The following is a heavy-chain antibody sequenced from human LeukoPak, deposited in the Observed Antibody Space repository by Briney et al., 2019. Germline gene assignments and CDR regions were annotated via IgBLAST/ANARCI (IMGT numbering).Heavy chain of an antibody. Sequence: SVKVSCKASGGTFNSYAITWVRQAPGQGLEWMGGIIPMFAPARYAQNFQGRVTITTDESTSTAYMELSSLKSEDTAVYYCARGAHSGSYSSWFHPWGQGTLVTVFS. CDR3: ARGAHSGSYSSWFHP. V-gene: IGHV1-69*05. CDR1: GGTFNSYA. CDR2: IIPMFAPA. D-gene: IGHD3-10*01. J-gene: IGHJ5*02.